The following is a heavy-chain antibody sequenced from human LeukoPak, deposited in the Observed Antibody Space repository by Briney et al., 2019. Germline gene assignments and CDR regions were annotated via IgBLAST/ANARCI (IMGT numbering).Heavy chain of an antibody. V-gene: IGHV3-7*04. CDR2: IKEDGSER. CDR1: GFSLSIYW. Sequence: SGGSLRLSCVASGFSLSIYWMGWVRQAPGKGLEWVANIKEDGSERYYVDSVKGRFIISRDNAKNSLYLQVNSLRAEDTAAYYCARADFRGSSWDYAYWGQGALVTVSS. J-gene: IGHJ4*02. CDR3: ARADFRGSSWDYAY. D-gene: IGHD6-13*01.